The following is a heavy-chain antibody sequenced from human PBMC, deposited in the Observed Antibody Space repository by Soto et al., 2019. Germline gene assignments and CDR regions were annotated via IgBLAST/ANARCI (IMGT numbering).Heavy chain of an antibody. V-gene: IGHV3-21*01. J-gene: IGHJ4*02. Sequence: PVGSLRISCAASGFSFKSYAMNWVRQTQEKGLEWVSSISSTSTYTHYADSVKGRFTISRDNANNSLFLQMNSLRAEDTAIYYCARDLALAGNYWGQGALLTVHS. CDR1: GFSFKSYA. D-gene: IGHD6-19*01. CDR2: ISSTSTYT. CDR3: ARDLALAGNY.